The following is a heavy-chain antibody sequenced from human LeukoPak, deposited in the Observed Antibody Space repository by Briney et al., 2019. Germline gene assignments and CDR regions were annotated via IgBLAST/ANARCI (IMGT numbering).Heavy chain of an antibody. V-gene: IGHV4-30-4*08. D-gene: IGHD6-19*01. CDR3: ARGSGWNRGDAFDI. CDR1: GGSISSGNYY. Sequence: SQTLSLTCTVSGGSISSGNYYWSWIRQPPGKGLEWIGYISYSGSTYYNPSLKSRVTISVDTSKNQFSLKLSSVTAADTAVYHCARGSGWNRGDAFDIWGQGTMVTVSS. J-gene: IGHJ3*02. CDR2: ISYSGST.